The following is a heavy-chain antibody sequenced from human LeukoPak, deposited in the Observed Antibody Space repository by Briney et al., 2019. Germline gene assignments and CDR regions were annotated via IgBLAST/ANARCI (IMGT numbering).Heavy chain of an antibody. CDR3: ARATIFGVVIDYYFDY. CDR2: ISAYNGNT. J-gene: IGHJ4*02. D-gene: IGHD3-3*01. V-gene: IGHV1-18*01. Sequence: ASVKVSCKASGYTFTSYGISWVRQAPGQGLEWMGWISAYNGNTNYAQKLQGRVTMTTDTSTSTAYLELRSLRSDDTAVYYCARATIFGVVIDYYFDYWGQGTLVTVSS. CDR1: GYTFTSYG.